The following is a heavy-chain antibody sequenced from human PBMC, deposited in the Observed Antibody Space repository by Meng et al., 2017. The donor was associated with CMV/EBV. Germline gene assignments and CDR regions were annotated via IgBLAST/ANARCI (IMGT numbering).Heavy chain of an antibody. V-gene: IGHV5-51*01. CDR3: ARERATCGGDCYRGWLDP. CDR2: IYPGDSDT. Sequence: GESLKISCKGSGYSFTSYWIGWVRQMPGKGLEWMGIIYPGDSDTRYSPSFQGQVTISADKSISTAYLQWSSLKASDTAMYYCARERATCGGDCYRGWLDPWGQGTLVTVSS. J-gene: IGHJ5*02. CDR1: GYSFTSYW. D-gene: IGHD2-21*01.